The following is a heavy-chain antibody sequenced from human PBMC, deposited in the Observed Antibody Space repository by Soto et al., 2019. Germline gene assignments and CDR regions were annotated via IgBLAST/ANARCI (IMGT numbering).Heavy chain of an antibody. Sequence: VHLVESGGGLVQPGRSLRLSCAASGFTFDDYAMHWVRQGPGKGLEWVAGITWNSGAKGYADSVKGRFTISRDNANKSLYLKKISLRPKSTDFYYCAKGHRSTWSRLDFWGQGSLVNVSS. J-gene: IGHJ4*02. V-gene: IGHV3-9*01. CDR3: AKGHRSTWSRLDF. D-gene: IGHD2-2*01. CDR2: ITWNSGAK. CDR1: GFTFDDYA.